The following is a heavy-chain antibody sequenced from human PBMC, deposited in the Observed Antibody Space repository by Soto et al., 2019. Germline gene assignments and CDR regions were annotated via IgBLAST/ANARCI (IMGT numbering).Heavy chain of an antibody. V-gene: IGHV3-30*18. CDR2: ISYDGNNT. D-gene: IGHD1-26*01. CDR1: GFSISDYG. Sequence: QVQLVESGGGVVQPGWSLRLSCAASGFSISDYGMEWVRQAPGKGLEWVAIISYDGNNTYYADSVKGRFTISRDNSKDTLFLQMTGLRAEDTAVYYCAKGAGDRLSLGMDVWGQGATVTVSS. CDR3: AKGAGDRLSLGMDV. J-gene: IGHJ6*02.